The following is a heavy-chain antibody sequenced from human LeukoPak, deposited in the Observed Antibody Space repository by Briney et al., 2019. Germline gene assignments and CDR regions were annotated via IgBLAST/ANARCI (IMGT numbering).Heavy chain of an antibody. CDR1: GGSITSYH. CDR3: ARRGGDFVLDY. D-gene: IGHD2-21*02. Sequence: PSETLSLTCTVSGGSITSYHWTWIRQPPGKGLEWIGHIYYSGSTNYNPSLKSRVTISVDTSKNQFSLKVGSVTAADTAVYYCARRGGDFVLDYWAQGTLVTVSS. V-gene: IGHV4-59*08. CDR2: IYYSGST. J-gene: IGHJ4*02.